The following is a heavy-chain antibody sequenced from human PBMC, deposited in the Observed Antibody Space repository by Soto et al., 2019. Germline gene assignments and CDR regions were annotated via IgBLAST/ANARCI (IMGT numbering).Heavy chain of an antibody. D-gene: IGHD1-7*01. J-gene: IGHJ4*02. Sequence: SETLSLTCAVSGGSISSGGYSWSWIRQPPGKGLEWIGYIYHSGSTYYNPSLKSRVTISVDRSKNQFSLKLSSVTAADTAVYYCASRDPGTSVDYWGQGTLVTVSS. CDR1: GGSISSGGYS. V-gene: IGHV4-30-2*01. CDR3: ASRDPGTSVDY. CDR2: IYHSGST.